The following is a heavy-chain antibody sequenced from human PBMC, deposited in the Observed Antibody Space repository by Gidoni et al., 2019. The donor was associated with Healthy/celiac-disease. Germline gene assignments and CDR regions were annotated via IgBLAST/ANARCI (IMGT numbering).Heavy chain of an antibody. V-gene: IGHV3-21*01. Sequence: EVQLVESGGGLVKPGGSLRLSCAASGFTFSSYSMNWVRQAPGKGLEWVSSISSSSSYIYYADSGKGRFTISRDNAKNSLYLQMNSLRAEDTAVYYCARSVVVIAIDYWGQGTLVTVSS. D-gene: IGHD2-21*01. CDR1: GFTFSSYS. CDR3: ARSVVVIAIDY. CDR2: ISSSSSYI. J-gene: IGHJ4*02.